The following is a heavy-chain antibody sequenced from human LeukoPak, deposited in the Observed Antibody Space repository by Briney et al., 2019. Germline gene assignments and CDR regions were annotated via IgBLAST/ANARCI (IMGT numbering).Heavy chain of an antibody. CDR1: GFTFSSNW. CDR2: INEDGSTT. CDR3: ARGGGLDV. D-gene: IGHD3-16*01. J-gene: IGHJ6*02. V-gene: IGHV3-74*01. Sequence: PGGSLRLSCAASGFTFSSNWMHWVRQAPGKGLVWVSRINEDGSTTNYADSVKGRSTIFRDNAKNTLYLQMNSLRAEDTAVYFCARGGGLDVWGQGATATVSS.